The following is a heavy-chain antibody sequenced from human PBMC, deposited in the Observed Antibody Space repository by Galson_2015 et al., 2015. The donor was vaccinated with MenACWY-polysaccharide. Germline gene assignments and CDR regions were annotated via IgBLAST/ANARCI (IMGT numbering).Heavy chain of an antibody. CDR3: AHSPYYDYIGPVRTFNI. J-gene: IGHJ3*02. D-gene: IGHD3-16*01. Sequence: SETLSLTCGVSGSSIESYYWSWIRQIPGKGLEWIGYIPYSGSGNTNYNPSLKSRVTISVDTSKKQFSLKLTSMTPVDTATYSCAHSPYYDYIGPVRTFNIWGQGTMVTVSS. V-gene: IGHV4-59*01. CDR1: GSSIESYY. CDR2: IPYSGSGNT.